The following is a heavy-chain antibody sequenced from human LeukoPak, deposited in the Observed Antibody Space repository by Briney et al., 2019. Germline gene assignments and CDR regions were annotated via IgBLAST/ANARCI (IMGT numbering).Heavy chain of an antibody. CDR2: SRNKASSYTT. Sequence: GGSLRLSCAASGFKFSDHYIDWVRQAPGKGLEWVGRSRNKASSYTTEYAASVEGRFTISRDVSESSLYLQMNSLRAEDTAMYYCTRTNVASPGTDWGLGTLVTVSS. D-gene: IGHD6-13*01. J-gene: IGHJ4*02. V-gene: IGHV3-72*01. CDR3: TRTNVASPGTD. CDR1: GFKFSDHY.